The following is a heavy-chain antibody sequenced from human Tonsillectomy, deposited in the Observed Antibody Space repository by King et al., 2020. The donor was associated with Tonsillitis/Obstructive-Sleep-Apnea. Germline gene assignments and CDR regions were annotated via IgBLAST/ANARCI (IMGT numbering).Heavy chain of an antibody. Sequence: VQLVESGAEVKKPGESLKISCKGSVYSFTSYWIGWVRQMPGKGLEWMGIIYPGDSDTRYSPSFQGQVTISADKSISTAYLQWSSLKASDTAMYYCARIVVVPAATAGMDVWGQGTTVTVSS. V-gene: IGHV5-51*03. D-gene: IGHD2-2*01. CDR3: ARIVVVPAATAGMDV. CDR2: IYPGDSDT. J-gene: IGHJ6*02. CDR1: VYSFTSYW.